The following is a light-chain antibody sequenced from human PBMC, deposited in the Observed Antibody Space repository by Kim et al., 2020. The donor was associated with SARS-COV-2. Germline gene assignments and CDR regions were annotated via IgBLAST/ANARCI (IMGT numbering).Light chain of an antibody. CDR1: QSVTNAY. CDR2: GAT. V-gene: IGKV3-20*01. CDR3: QQYGTSLYT. Sequence: PGETATRSCRASQSVTNAYVAWYQQKPGQAPRLLIYGATSRATGILDRFSGSGSGTDFTLTISRLEPEDFAVYYCQQYGTSLYTFGQGTKLEI. J-gene: IGKJ2*01.